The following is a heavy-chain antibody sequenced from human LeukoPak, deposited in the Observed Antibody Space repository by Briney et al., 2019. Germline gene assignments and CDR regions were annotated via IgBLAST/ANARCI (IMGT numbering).Heavy chain of an antibody. CDR1: GFTFSSYG. J-gene: IGHJ4*02. CDR2: IRFDGTNK. V-gene: IGHV3-30*02. Sequence: HPGGSLRLSCAASGFTFSSYGMHWVRQAPGKGLEWVSFIRFDGTNKYYADSVKGRFTISRDNSKNTLYLQMNSLRAEDTAVYYCAKDEGDGLRYFDWLTDWGQGTLVTVSS. CDR3: AKDEGDGLRYFDWLTD. D-gene: IGHD3-9*01.